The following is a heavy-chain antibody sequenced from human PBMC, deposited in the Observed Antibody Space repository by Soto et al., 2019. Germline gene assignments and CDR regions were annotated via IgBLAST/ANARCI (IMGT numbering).Heavy chain of an antibody. D-gene: IGHD3-3*01. CDR2: ISSSSSYI. V-gene: IGHV3-21*01. J-gene: IGHJ5*02. Sequence: LRFSCAASGFTFSSYSMNWVRQAPGKGLEWVSSISSSSSYIYYADSVKGRFTISRDNAKNSLYLQMNSLRAEDTAVYYCARDKKHYDFWSGSNWFDPWGQGTLVTVSS. CDR1: GFTFSSYS. CDR3: ARDKKHYDFWSGSNWFDP.